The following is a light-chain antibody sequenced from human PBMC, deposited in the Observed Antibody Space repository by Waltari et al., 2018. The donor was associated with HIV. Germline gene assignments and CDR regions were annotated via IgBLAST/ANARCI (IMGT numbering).Light chain of an antibody. J-gene: IGLJ2*01. CDR1: KLGEKY. V-gene: IGLV3-1*01. CDR2: QDK. CDR3: QAWDSSADVV. Sequence: SYELTQPPSVSVSPGQTASIPCSGDKLGEKYTCWYQQKPGQSPVLVIYQDKKRPSGIPERFSGSISGNTATLTISGTQAMDEADYYCQAWDSSADVVFGGGTKLTVL.